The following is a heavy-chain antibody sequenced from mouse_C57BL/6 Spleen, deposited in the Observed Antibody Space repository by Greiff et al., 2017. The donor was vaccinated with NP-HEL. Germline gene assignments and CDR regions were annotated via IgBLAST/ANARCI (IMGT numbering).Heavy chain of an antibody. CDR1: GYSFTDYN. D-gene: IGHD1-1*01. Sequence: EVQLQQSGPELVKPGASVKISCKASGYSFTDYNMNWVKQSNGKSLEWIGVLNPNYGTTSYNQKFKGTATLHVDQSSSTAYMQLNSLTSEDSAVYYWARSTTVVIDYWGQGTTLTVSS. CDR3: ARSTTVVIDY. V-gene: IGHV1-39*01. CDR2: LNPNYGTT. J-gene: IGHJ2*01.